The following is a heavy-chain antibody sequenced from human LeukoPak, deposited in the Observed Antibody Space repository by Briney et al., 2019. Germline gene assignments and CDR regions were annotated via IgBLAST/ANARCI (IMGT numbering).Heavy chain of an antibody. V-gene: IGHV4-34*01. CDR2: INHSGST. CDR1: GGSFSSYY. D-gene: IGHD1-26*01. J-gene: IGHJ4*02. CDR3: ASFGRSYYVY. Sequence: SETLSLTCAVYGGSFSSYYWSWIRQPPGKGLEWIGEINHSGSTNYNPSLKSRVTISVDTSKNQFSLKLSSVTAADTAVYYCASFGRSYYVYWGQGTLVTVSS.